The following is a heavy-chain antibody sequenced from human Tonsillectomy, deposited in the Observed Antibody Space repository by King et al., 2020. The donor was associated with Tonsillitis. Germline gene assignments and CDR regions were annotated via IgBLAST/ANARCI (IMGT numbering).Heavy chain of an antibody. J-gene: IGHJ4*02. D-gene: IGHD3-16*01. CDR2: IRNDGSNI. CDR3: AKDRHIPWGRFFEY. Sequence: VQLVESGGGVVQPGGSLRLSCAASGFTFSTYGFHWVRQAPGKGLEWVAFIRNDGSNIYYIDSVKGRFTVSRDNSKNTVYLQMNSLRAEDTAIYYCAKDRHIPWGRFFEYWGQGTLVTVSS. V-gene: IGHV3-30*02. CDR1: GFTFSTYG.